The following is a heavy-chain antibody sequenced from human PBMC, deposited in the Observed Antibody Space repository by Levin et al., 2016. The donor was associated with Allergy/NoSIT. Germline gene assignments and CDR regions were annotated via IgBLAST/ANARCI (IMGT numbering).Heavy chain of an antibody. Sequence: GGSLRLSCKGSGYSFTNYWIAWVRQMPGKGLEWMGIINPADSDTRYSPSFQGQVTISADKSISTAYLQSSSLTASGTAMYYCARHPASGTYGFDYWGQGTLVTVSS. CDR1: GYSFTNYW. V-gene: IGHV5-51*01. J-gene: IGHJ4*02. CDR2: INPADSDT. D-gene: IGHD3-10*01. CDR3: ARHPASGTYGFDY.